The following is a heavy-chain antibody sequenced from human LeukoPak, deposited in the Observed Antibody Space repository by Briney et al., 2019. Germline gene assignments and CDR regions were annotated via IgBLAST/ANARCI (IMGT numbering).Heavy chain of an antibody. CDR1: GFPFSSLA. J-gene: IGHJ4*02. V-gene: IGHV3-23*01. Sequence: GGSLSLSFAASGFPFSSLAMSWFGRAPGKGREWVSAISGSGGSTYYADSVKGRFTISRDNSKNTLYLQMNSLRAEDTAVYYCAKDRQQLFDYWGQGTLVTVSS. CDR3: AKDRQQLFDY. CDR2: ISGSGGST. D-gene: IGHD6-13*01.